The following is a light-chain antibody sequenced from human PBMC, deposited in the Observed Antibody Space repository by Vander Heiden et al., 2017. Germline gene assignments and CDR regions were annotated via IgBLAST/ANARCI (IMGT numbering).Light chain of an antibody. CDR2: SNN. V-gene: IGLV1-44*01. CDR3: AAWDDSRFWV. Sequence: QSLLPQPPSASGTPAQRFTLSCSGRCSNRGSNTVNLYQQHPGTAPKHLSYSNNHRHSGVPDRFSGSKSGTPASRAISGLQAEDEADYYCAAWDDSRFWVFGGGTKLTVL. J-gene: IGLJ3*02. CDR1: CSNRGSNT.